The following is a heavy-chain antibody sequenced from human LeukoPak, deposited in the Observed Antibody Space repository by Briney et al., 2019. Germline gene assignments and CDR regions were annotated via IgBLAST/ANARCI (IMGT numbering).Heavy chain of an antibody. D-gene: IGHD3-10*01. J-gene: IGHJ4*02. CDR2: IWYDGSNK. Sequence: LRLSCAASGSTFSSYGMHWVRQAPGKGLEWVAVIWYDGSNKYYADSVKGRFTISRDNSKNTLYLQMNSLRAEDTAVYYCARDKGSGSYYPFDYWGQGTLVTVSS. CDR3: ARDKGSGSYYPFDY. CDR1: GSTFSSYG. V-gene: IGHV3-33*01.